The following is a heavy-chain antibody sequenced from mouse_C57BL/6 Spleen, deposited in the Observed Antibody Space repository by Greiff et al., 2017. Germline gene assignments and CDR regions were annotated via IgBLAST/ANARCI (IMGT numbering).Heavy chain of an antibody. V-gene: IGHV1-18*01. CDR1: RYTFTDYN. CDR2: INPNNGGT. J-gene: IGHJ4*01. CDR3: ARSPDYGYAMDY. D-gene: IGHD2-4*01. Sequence: EVQLHQSGPELVKPGASVKIPCKASRYTFTDYNMDWVKQSHGKSLEWIGDINPNNGGTIYNQKFKGKATLTVDKSSSTAYMELRSLTSEDTAVYYCARSPDYGYAMDYWGQGTSVTVSS.